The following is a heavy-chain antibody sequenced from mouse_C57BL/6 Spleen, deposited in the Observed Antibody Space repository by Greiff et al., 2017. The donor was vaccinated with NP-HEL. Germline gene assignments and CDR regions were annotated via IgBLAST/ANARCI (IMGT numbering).Heavy chain of an antibody. CDR1: GFNIKDDY. CDR2: IDPENGDT. V-gene: IGHV14-4*01. J-gene: IGHJ4*01. Sequence: EVKLQQSGAELVRPGASVKLSCTASGFNIKDDYMHWVKQRPEQGLEWIGWIDPENGDTEYASKFQGKATITADTSSNTAYLQLSSLTSEDTAVYYCHRVAMDYWGQGTSVTVSS. CDR3: HRVAMDY.